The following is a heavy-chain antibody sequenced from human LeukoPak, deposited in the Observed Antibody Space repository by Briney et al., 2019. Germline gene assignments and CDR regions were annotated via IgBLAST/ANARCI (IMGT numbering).Heavy chain of an antibody. J-gene: IGHJ4*02. D-gene: IGHD4-17*01. CDR3: ARDLLDYGDYGPFDY. CDR2: IIPIFGTA. Sequence: ASVKVSCKASGGTFSSYAISWVRQAPGQGLEWMGGIIPIFGTANYAQKFQGRVTITADESTSTAYMELSSLRSEDTAVYYCARDLLDYGDYGPFDYWAREPWSPSPQ. CDR1: GGTFSSYA. V-gene: IGHV1-69*13.